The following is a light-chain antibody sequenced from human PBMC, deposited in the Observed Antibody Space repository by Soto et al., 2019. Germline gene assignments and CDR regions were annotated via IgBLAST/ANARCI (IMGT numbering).Light chain of an antibody. Sequence: EIVMTQSPATRSVSAGERATLSCRASQSFRGLLAWYQQKPGQAPMLLIYDAYNRATGIPPRFSVSGSGTDFTLTISRLQTEDSAVYYCQQRHMWTITFGQGTRLEIK. CDR3: QQRHMWTIT. CDR1: QSFRGL. CDR2: DAY. V-gene: IGKV3-11*01. J-gene: IGKJ5*01.